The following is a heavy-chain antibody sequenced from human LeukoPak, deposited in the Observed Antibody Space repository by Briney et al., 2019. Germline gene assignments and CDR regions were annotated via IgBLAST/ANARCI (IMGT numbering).Heavy chain of an antibody. CDR2: IKQDGSEK. CDR3: ARDSSSWYQGLDY. CDR1: GFTFSSYW. D-gene: IGHD6-13*01. Sequence: PGGSLRLSCAAFGFTFSSYWMSWVRQAPGKGLEWVANIKQDGSEKYYVDSVKGRFTISRDNAKNSLYLQMNSLRAEDTAVYYCARDSSSWYQGLDYWGQGTLVTVSS. J-gene: IGHJ4*02. V-gene: IGHV3-7*01.